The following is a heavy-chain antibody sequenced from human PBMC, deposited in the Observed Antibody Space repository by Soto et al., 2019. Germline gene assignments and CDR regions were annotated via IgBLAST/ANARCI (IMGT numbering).Heavy chain of an antibody. CDR3: ARGLTVYSSVLHYCYAMDV. CDR1: GGTFKSYA. D-gene: IGHD2-15*01. Sequence: QVQLVQSGAEVRKPGSSVKVSCKVSGGTFKSYAISWLRQAPGQGLEWVGGFIPLFGTANYARDFEGRVTITAYESTSTVYMELSSLRSEDTALFFCARGLTVYSSVLHYCYAMDVWGQGTTVTVSS. V-gene: IGHV1-69*01. J-gene: IGHJ6*02. CDR2: FIPLFGTA.